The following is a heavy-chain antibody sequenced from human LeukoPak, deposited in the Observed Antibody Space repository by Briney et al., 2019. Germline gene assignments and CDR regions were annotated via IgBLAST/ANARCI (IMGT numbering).Heavy chain of an antibody. CDR1: GFTFSDHA. D-gene: IGHD2-15*01. CDR2: ISYHARDQ. J-gene: IGHJ4*02. V-gene: IGHV3-30*04. Sequence: GGSLRLSCTASGFTFSDHAMHWVRQAPGKGLEWVTVISYHARDQFYADSVKGRFTVSRDNSKNTLYLQMNSLRAEDSAVYYCAAQPCSGGRCFLGYWGQGTLVTVSS. CDR3: AAQPCSGGRCFLGY.